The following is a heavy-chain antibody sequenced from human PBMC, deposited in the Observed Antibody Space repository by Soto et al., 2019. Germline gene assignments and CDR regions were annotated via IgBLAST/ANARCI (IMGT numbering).Heavy chain of an antibody. Sequence: QITLKESGPTLVKPTQTLTLTCSFSGFSLSTSGVAAGWIRQRPGKGLEWLAIVYWDDDKRYSPSLGDRLNTTQDTSNTTCFITKSNMDPADTATYYCARAQGYPVCGVGIGAHWFDPWGQGIMVTVSS. CDR2: VYWDDDK. CDR1: GFSLSTSGVA. J-gene: IGHJ5*02. D-gene: IGHD3-3*01. CDR3: ARAQGYPVCGVGIGAHWFDP. V-gene: IGHV2-5*02.